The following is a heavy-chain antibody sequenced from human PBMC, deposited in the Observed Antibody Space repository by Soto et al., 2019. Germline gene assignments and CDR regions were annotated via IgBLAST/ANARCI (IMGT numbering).Heavy chain of an antibody. CDR1: GFNFGSFA. D-gene: IGHD6-6*01. Sequence: PRGLLRLSCAAYGFNFGSFAMTWVRQALGKGLQWVSAISGYGAATYYGDSVKGRFTISRDNSNNTLYLQMNSLTVDDKAISFCAKTTRPPRPERWGQGASVTVSS. V-gene: IGHV3-23*01. CDR2: ISGYGAAT. J-gene: IGHJ6*02. CDR3: AKTTRPPRPER.